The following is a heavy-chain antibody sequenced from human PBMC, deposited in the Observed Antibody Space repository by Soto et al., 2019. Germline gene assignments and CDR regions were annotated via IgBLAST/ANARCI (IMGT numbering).Heavy chain of an antibody. CDR2: IIPIFGTA. CDR3: ATLSFGDCYSRVCAFYI. CDR1: GGTFSSYA. D-gene: IGHD2-21*02. J-gene: IGHJ3*02. Sequence: QVQLVQSGAEVKKPGSSVKVSCKASGGTFSSYAISWVLQAPGQGLEWMGGIIPIFGTANYAQKFQCRVTITADESTSTAYMELSSLRSEDTAVYYCATLSFGDCYSRVCAFYIWCQGTMVTVSS. V-gene: IGHV1-69*01.